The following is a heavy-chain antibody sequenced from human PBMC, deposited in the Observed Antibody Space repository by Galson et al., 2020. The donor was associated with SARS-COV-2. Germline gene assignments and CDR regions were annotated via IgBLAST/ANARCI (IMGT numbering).Heavy chain of an antibody. J-gene: IGHJ6*02. D-gene: IGHD5-18*01. V-gene: IGHV3-30*18. CDR2: MSYDGGNQ. CDR1: GFSFRNYG. CDR3: AKDRPVGYSYGDYYYYGMDV. Sequence: GESLKISCAASGFSFRNYGMHWVRQAPGKGLQWVAVMSYDGGNQYYSDSVKGRFTISRDNLKNTLYLQMTSLRPDDTAVYFCAKDRPVGYSYGDYYYYGMDVWGQGTTVTVSS.